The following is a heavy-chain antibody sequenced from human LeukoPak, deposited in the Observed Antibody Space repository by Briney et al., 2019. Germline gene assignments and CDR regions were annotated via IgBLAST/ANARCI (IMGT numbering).Heavy chain of an antibody. CDR1: GYTFTSYA. CDR2: INAGNGNT. Sequence: ASVKVSCKASGYTFTSYAMHWVRQAPGQRLESMGWINAGNGNTKYSQKFQGRVTITRDTSASTAYMELSSLRSEDTAVYYCARDYYGGKPYNWFDPWGQGTLVTVSS. V-gene: IGHV1-3*01. D-gene: IGHD3-10*01. CDR3: ARDYYGGKPYNWFDP. J-gene: IGHJ5*02.